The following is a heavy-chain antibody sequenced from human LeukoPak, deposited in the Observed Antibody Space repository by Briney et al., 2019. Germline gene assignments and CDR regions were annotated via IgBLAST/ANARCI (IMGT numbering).Heavy chain of an antibody. CDR1: GYTFTGYY. CDR2: INPNSGGT. Sequence: ASVKVSCKASGYTFTGYYMHWVRQAPGQGLGWMGWINPNSGGTNYAQKFQGRVTMTRDTSISTAYMELSRLRSDDTAVYYCARGPLTMIVVEPDFDYWGQGTLVTVSS. V-gene: IGHV1-2*02. D-gene: IGHD3-22*01. CDR3: ARGPLTMIVVEPDFDY. J-gene: IGHJ4*02.